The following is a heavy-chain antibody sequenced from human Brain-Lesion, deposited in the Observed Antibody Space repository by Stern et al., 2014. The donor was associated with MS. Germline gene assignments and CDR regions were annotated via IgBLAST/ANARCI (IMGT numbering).Heavy chain of an antibody. Sequence: QVQLQESGPGLVEPSQTLSLSCTVSGGSISSGGYYWSWIRQPAGKGLEWIGRIFNSGSTSYNPSLKSRVPISIDTSKNQFSLRLNSMTAADTAVYYCARGRVVPGFQYYATDVWGQGTTVIVSS. V-gene: IGHV4-61*02. J-gene: IGHJ6*02. CDR2: IFNSGST. CDR3: ARGRVVPGFQYYATDV. D-gene: IGHD2-2*01. CDR1: GGSISSGGYY.